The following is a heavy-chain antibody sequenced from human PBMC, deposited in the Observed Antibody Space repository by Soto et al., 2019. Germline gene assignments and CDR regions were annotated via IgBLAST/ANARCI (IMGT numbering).Heavy chain of an antibody. J-gene: IGHJ4*02. V-gene: IGHV3-30-3*01. CDR2: ISYDGSNK. Sequence: PGGSLRLSCAASGFTFSSYAMHWVRQAPGKGLEWVAVISYDGSNKYYADSVKGRFTISRDNSRNVLYLQMNSLRPEDTGVYFCAKEGCSGGICFGFDDWGQGTLVTVSS. CDR1: GFTFSSYA. CDR3: AKEGCSGGICFGFDD. D-gene: IGHD2-15*01.